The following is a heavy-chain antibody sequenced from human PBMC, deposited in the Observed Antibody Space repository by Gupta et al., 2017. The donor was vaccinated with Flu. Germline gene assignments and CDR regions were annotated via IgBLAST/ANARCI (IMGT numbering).Heavy chain of an antibody. CDR1: GGSFSGYY. J-gene: IGHJ4*02. Sequence: QVQLQQWGAGLLKPSETLSLTCAVYGGSFSGYYWSWIRQPPGKGLEWIGEINHSGSTNYNPSLKSRVTISVDTSKNQFSLKLSSVTAADTAVYYCARRRGSILWSGYYTEGLDYWGQGTLVTVSS. V-gene: IGHV4-34*01. CDR3: ARRRGSILWSGYYTEGLDY. D-gene: IGHD3-3*01. CDR2: INHSGST.